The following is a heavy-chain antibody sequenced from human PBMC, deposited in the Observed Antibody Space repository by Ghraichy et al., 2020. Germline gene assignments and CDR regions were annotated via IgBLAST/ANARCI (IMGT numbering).Heavy chain of an antibody. V-gene: IGHV4-34*01. CDR3: ARGTAVTTRLPYYYYYMDV. J-gene: IGHJ6*03. Sequence: SETLSLTCAVYGGSFSGYYWSWIRQPPGKGLEWIGEINHSGSTNYNPSLKSRVTISVDTSKNQFSLKLSSVTAADTAVYYCARGTAVTTRLPYYYYYMDVWGKGTTVTVSS. CDR2: INHSGST. D-gene: IGHD4-11*01. CDR1: GGSFSGYY.